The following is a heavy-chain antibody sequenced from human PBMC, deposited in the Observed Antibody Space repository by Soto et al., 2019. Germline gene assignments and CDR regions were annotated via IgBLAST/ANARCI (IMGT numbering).Heavy chain of an antibody. Sequence: QVQLQESGPGLVKPSETLSLTCTVSGGSISRYYWSWIRQPPVKGLEWIGYIYYGGSTNYNPSLKSRVTISVDTSKNQFSLKLSSVTAADTAVYYCARVYAYYFDYWGQGTLVTVSS. V-gene: IGHV4-59*01. CDR2: IYYGGST. D-gene: IGHD2-8*01. CDR3: ARVYAYYFDY. CDR1: GGSISRYY. J-gene: IGHJ4*02.